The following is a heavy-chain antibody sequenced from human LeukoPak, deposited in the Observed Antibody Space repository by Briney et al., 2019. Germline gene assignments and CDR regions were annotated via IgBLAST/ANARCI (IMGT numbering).Heavy chain of an antibody. D-gene: IGHD3-16*01. J-gene: IGHJ4*02. V-gene: IGHV3-7*01. CDR2: IKQDGSEK. CDR3: ARDWSGGFFDY. Sequence: AGGSLRLSCAASGFTFSSYGMTWVRQAPGKGLEWVANIKQDGSEKYYVDSVKGRFTISRDNAKNSLYLQMNSLRAEDTAVYYCARDWSGGFFDYWGQGTLVTVSS. CDR1: GFTFSSYG.